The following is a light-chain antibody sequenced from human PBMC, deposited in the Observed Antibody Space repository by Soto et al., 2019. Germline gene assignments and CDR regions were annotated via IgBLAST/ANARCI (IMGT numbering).Light chain of an antibody. CDR2: DAS. V-gene: IGKV3-11*01. CDR1: QSVSSY. Sequence: EIVLTQSPATLSLSPGERATLSCRARQSVSSYLAWYQQKPGQAPRLLIYDASNRATGIPARFSGSGSGTDFTLTIISLEPEDFAVYYCQQRSNWPPLFTFGPGTKVDIK. CDR3: QQRSNWPPLFT. J-gene: IGKJ3*01.